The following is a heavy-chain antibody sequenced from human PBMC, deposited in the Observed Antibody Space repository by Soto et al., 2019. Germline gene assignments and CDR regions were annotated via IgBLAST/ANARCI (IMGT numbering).Heavy chain of an antibody. Sequence: GGSLRLSCAASGFTFSSYGMHWVRQAPGKGLEWVAVISYDGSNKYYADSVKGRFTISRDNSKNTLYLQMNSLRAEDTAVYYCARGGTGRFLPRQLFPYESWGQGTRVTVSS. CDR3: ARGGTGRFLPRQLFPYES. CDR2: ISYDGSNK. V-gene: IGHV3-30*03. J-gene: IGHJ5*02. D-gene: IGHD1-1*01. CDR1: GFTFSSYG.